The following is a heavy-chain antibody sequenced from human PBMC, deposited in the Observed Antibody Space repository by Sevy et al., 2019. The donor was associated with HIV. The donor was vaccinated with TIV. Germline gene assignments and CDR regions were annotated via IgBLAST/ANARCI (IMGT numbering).Heavy chain of an antibody. CDR1: GYTFTDTGYY. CDR2: INPKSGAT. J-gene: IGHJ6*02. V-gene: IGHV1-2*02. Sequence: ASVKVSCKASGYTFTDTGYYVHWVRQAPGQGLEWMGWINPKSGATNYAQKFQGRVTMTRDTSVSTAKMELSRLRSDETAVYYCARESYVFWTGPVDYDYGMDVWGHGTTVTVSS. D-gene: IGHD3-3*01. CDR3: ARESYVFWTGPVDYDYGMDV.